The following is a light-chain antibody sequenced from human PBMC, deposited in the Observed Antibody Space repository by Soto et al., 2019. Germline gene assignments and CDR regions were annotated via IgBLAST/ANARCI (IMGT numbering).Light chain of an antibody. CDR3: SSYARNSTLV. Sequence: QSALTQPASVSGSPGQSIIVSCTGTSSDVGRYSYVSWYQQHPGKAPKVMIYDVRNRPSGVSNRLSGSKSGNTASLTISGLQAEDDADYYCSSYARNSTLVFGSGTKVTVL. J-gene: IGLJ1*01. CDR1: SSDVGRYSY. CDR2: DVR. V-gene: IGLV2-14*01.